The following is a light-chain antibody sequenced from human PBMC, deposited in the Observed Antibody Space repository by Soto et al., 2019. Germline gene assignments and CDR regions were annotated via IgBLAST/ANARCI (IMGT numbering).Light chain of an antibody. CDR1: SSDVGGYNY. V-gene: IGLV2-14*01. CDR3: SSYTSSSTVV. CDR2: EVG. Sequence: QSVLTQPASVSGSPGQSITISCTGTSSDVGGYNYVSWYQQHPGKAPKLMIYEVGNRPSGVSNRFSGSKSGNPASLTISGLQAEDEADYYCSSYTSSSTVVFGGGTKLTVL. J-gene: IGLJ2*01.